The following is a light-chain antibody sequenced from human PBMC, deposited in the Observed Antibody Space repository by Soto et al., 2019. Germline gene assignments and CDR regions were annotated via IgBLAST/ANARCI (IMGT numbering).Light chain of an antibody. CDR3: QQDYSTPWT. Sequence: DIVMTQSPDSLAVSLGQRATINCKSSQSVLYSSNNKNYLAWYQQKPGQPPKLLIYWASTRESGVPDRFSGSGSWTDFTLTISSLQAEDVAVYYCQQDYSTPWTFGQGTKVEIK. CDR1: QSVLYSSNNKNY. V-gene: IGKV4-1*01. CDR2: WAS. J-gene: IGKJ1*01.